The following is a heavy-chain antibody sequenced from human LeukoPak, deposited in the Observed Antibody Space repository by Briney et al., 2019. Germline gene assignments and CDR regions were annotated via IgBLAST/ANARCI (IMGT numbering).Heavy chain of an antibody. CDR3: ARDGSGHWFDP. J-gene: IGHJ5*02. D-gene: IGHD6-25*01. V-gene: IGHV1-18*04. Sequence: GASVKISCKASGYTFNSYGISWVRQAPGQGLEWMGWINAYNGDTNHAQKFQGGVTMTTDTSTTTAYMELGSLRSDDTAVYYCARDGSGHWFDPWGQGTLVTVSS. CDR2: INAYNGDT. CDR1: GYTFNSYG.